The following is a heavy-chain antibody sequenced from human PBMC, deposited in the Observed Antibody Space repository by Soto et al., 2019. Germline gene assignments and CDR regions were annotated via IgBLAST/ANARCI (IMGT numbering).Heavy chain of an antibody. CDR2: ITHSGST. D-gene: IGHD3-10*02. J-gene: IGHJ4*02. V-gene: IGHV4-34*01. Sequence: WETLSLTCAVYGGSFSGYYWTWIRQPPGKGLEWIGEITHSGSTNYNPSLKSRVTISVDTSKNQFALNLNSVTAADTAVYYCARSSVRGWSYWGQGTLVTVSS. CDR3: ARSSVRGWSY. CDR1: GGSFSGYY.